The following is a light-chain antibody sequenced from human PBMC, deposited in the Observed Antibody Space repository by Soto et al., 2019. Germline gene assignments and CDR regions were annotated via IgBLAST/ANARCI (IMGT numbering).Light chain of an antibody. J-gene: IGLJ2*01. Sequence: QTVVTQEPSFSVSPGGTVTFTCGLSSGSVSTNYYPSWYQQTPGQAPRTLIYNTNSRSSGVPDLFSGSILGNKAALTITGTQADDESDYYCVLYMGRGISVFGGGTKLT. CDR2: NTN. V-gene: IGLV8-61*01. CDR1: SGSVSTNYY. CDR3: VLYMGRGISV.